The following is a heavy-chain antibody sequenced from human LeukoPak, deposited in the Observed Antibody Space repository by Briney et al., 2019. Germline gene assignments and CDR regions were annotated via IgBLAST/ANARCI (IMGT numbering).Heavy chain of an antibody. CDR2: INWNGGST. CDR1: GFTFDDYG. CDR3: ARGGITIFGVVSYMDV. J-gene: IGHJ6*03. Sequence: GGSLRLSCAASGFTFDDYGMSWVRQAPGKGLEWVSGINWNGGSTGYADSVKGRFTISRDNAKNSPYLQMNSLRAEDTALYYCARGGITIFGVVSYMDVWGKGTTVTVSS. V-gene: IGHV3-20*04. D-gene: IGHD3-3*01.